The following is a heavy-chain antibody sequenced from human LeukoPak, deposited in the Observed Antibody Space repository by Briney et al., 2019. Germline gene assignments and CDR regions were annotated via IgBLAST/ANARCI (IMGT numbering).Heavy chain of an antibody. CDR2: ISNSGSPI. V-gene: IGHV3-11*01. CDR3: ARSTVTPDY. J-gene: IGHJ4*02. Sequence: GGSLRLSCAASGFTFSDYYMSWIRQAPGKGLEWVSYISNSGSPIYYADSVKGRFTVSRDNAKNSLYVQMNSLRAEDTAVYYCARSTVTPDYWGQGAPVTVSS. D-gene: IGHD4-23*01. CDR1: GFTFSDYY.